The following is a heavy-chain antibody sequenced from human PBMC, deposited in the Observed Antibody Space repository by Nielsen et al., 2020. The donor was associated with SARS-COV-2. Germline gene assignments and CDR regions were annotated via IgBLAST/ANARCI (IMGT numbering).Heavy chain of an antibody. CDR1: GFTFTSSA. D-gene: IGHD6-13*01. J-gene: IGHJ6*02. CDR3: AADGRSSWYGGWGYYYGMDV. Sequence: SVKVSCKASGFTFTSSAVQWVRQARGQRLEWIGRIVVGSGNTNYAQKFQERVTITRDMSTSTAYMELSSLRSEDPAVYYCAADGRSSWYGGWGYYYGMDVWGQGTTVTVSS. V-gene: IGHV1-58*01. CDR2: IVVGSGNT.